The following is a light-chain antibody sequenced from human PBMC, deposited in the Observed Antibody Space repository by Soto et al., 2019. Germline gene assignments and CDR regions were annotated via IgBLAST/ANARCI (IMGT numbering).Light chain of an antibody. J-gene: IGKJ1*01. CDR2: GAS. CDR3: QQYGRSLWT. CDR1: QSVSSNY. Sequence: EHVLAQSPGTLSLSPGERAPLSCKASQSVSSNYLAWYQQKPGQAPRLLIYGASSRATGIPDRFSGSGSGTDFTLTISRMEPEDFAVYYCQQYGRSLWTFGQGTKVDIK. V-gene: IGKV3-20*01.